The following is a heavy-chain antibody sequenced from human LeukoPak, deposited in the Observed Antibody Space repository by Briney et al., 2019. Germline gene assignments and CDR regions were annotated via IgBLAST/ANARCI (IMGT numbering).Heavy chain of an antibody. CDR1: GFTFSNYW. Sequence: PGGSLRLSCEASGFTFSNYWMHWVRQAPGKGLVWVSRINRDGSSTSYADSVKGRFTISRDNAKNTLYLQMNSLRAEDTAVYYCARGGGYSYGSFDYWGQGTLVTVSS. CDR2: INRDGSST. D-gene: IGHD5-18*01. CDR3: ARGGGYSYGSFDY. V-gene: IGHV3-74*01. J-gene: IGHJ4*02.